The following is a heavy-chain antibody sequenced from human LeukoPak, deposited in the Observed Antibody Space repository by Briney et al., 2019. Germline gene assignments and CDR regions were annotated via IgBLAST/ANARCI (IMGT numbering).Heavy chain of an antibody. CDR2: INHSGST. CDR1: GGSFSGYY. V-gene: IGHV4-34*01. Sequence: SETLSLTCAVDGGSFSGYYWSCIRQPPGKGLEWIGEINHSGSTNYNPSLKSRVTISVDTSKNQFSLKLSSVTAADTAVYYCARHVTPYYYGSGSSFAFDPWGQGTLVTVSS. J-gene: IGHJ5*02. CDR3: ARHVTPYYYGSGSSFAFDP. D-gene: IGHD3-10*01.